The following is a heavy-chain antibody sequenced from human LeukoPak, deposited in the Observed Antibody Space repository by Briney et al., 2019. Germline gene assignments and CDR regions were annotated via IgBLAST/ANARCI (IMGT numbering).Heavy chain of an antibody. CDR3: VIGSTDGVDY. D-gene: IGHD3-16*01. V-gene: IGHV3-48*01. CDR2: ISSSSSTI. J-gene: IGHJ4*02. Sequence: GGSLRLSCAASGFTVSSNYMSWVRQAPGKGLEWVSYISSSSSTIYYADSVKGRFTISRDNAKNSLYLQMNSLRAEDTAVYYCVIGSTDGVDYWGQGTLVTVSS. CDR1: GFTVSSNY.